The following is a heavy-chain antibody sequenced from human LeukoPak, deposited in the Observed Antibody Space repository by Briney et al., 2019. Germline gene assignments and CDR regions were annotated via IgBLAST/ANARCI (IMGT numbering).Heavy chain of an antibody. CDR3: ARGSTHYDVLTGYHYYFDY. D-gene: IGHD3-9*01. Sequence: GGSLRLSCAASGFTFSSYAMSWVRQAPGKGLEWVSVISGSGGSTYYADSVKGRFTISRDNSKNTLYLQMNSLRAEDTAVYYCARGSTHYDVLTGYHYYFDYWGQGTLVTVSS. CDR1: GFTFSSYA. V-gene: IGHV3-23*01. CDR2: ISGSGGST. J-gene: IGHJ4*02.